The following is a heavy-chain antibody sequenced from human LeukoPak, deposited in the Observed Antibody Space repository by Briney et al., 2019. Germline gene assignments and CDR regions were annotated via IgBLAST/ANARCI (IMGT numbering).Heavy chain of an antibody. J-gene: IGHJ4*02. CDR3: ATHPDYDTSGYYYGAY. D-gene: IGHD3-22*01. CDR1: GGSISSSNHY. CDR2: ISYSGST. V-gene: IGHV4-39*01. Sequence: SETLSLTCTVSGGSISSSNHYWGWIRQPPGKGLEWIGTISYSGSTNYNPSLKSRVTISADTSKNHFSLNLSSVTAADTAVYYCATHPDYDTSGYYYGAYWGQGTLVTVSS.